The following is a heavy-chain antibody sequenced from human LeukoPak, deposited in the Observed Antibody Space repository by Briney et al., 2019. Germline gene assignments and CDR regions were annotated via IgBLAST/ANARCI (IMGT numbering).Heavy chain of an antibody. CDR3: ARGWGGNIDQ. Sequence: SQTLSLTCAISGDSFSSNSAAWNWIRQSPSRGLEWLGRTYYRSKWYTYYAVSVKGRITINSDTSKNQFSLQLNSVTPEDTAVYYCARGWGGNIDQWGQGTLVTVSS. CDR2: TYYRSKWYT. CDR1: GDSFSSNSAA. J-gene: IGHJ5*02. V-gene: IGHV6-1*01. D-gene: IGHD3-16*01.